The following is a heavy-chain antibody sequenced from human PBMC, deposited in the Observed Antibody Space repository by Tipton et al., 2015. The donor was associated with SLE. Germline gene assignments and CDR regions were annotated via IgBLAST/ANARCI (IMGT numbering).Heavy chain of an antibody. D-gene: IGHD3-10*01. CDR3: AKSSNCYGSGSHFDY. CDR1: GFTFSSYA. V-gene: IGHV3-23*03. CDR2: IYSGGST. Sequence: SLRLSCAASGFTFSSYAMSWVRQAPGKGLEWVSVIYSGGSTYYADSVKGRFTISRDNSKNTLYLQMNSLRAEDTAVYYCAKSSNCYGSGSHFDYWGQGTLVTVSS. J-gene: IGHJ4*02.